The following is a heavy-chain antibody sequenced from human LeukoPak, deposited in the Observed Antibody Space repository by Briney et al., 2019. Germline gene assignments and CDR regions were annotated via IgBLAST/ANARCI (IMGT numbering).Heavy chain of an antibody. J-gene: IGHJ6*03. V-gene: IGHV3-7*01. CDR1: GFTFSSYW. CDR2: IKQDGSEK. Sequence: GGSLRLSCAASGFTFSSYWMSWVRQAPGKGLEWVANIKQDGSEKYYVDSVKGRFTISRDNAKNSLYLQMNSLRAEDTAVYYCARIPTHTYYYYYMDVWSKGTTVTVSS. D-gene: IGHD2-21*01. CDR3: ARIPTHTYYYYYMDV.